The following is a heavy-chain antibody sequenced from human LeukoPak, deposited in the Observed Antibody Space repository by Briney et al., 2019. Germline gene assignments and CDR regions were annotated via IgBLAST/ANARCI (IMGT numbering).Heavy chain of an antibody. Sequence: GGSLRLSCAASGFTFSSYGMHWVRQAPGKGLEWVAVISYDGSNKYYADSVRGRFTISRDNSKNTLYLQMNSLRAEDTAVYSCAKGSQAEEPFDYWGQGTLVTVSS. J-gene: IGHJ4*02. V-gene: IGHV3-30*18. CDR3: AKGSQAEEPFDY. CDR2: ISYDGSNK. CDR1: GFTFSSYG. D-gene: IGHD1-14*01.